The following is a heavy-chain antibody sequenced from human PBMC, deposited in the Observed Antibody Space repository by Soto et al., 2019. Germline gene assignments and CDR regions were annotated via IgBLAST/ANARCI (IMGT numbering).Heavy chain of an antibody. Sequence: EVQLLESGGGLVQPGGSLRLSCAASGITISNYPMSWVRQAPGKGLDWVSGIGGSGDRTYDADSAKGRLTTSKDISRNSLSLQLDSLGVEDTAVYFCVKDDGGYPSTAPHWGQGTLVTVSS. J-gene: IGHJ4*02. CDR1: GITISNYP. CDR2: IGGSGDRT. V-gene: IGHV3-23*01. CDR3: VKDDGGYPSTAPH. D-gene: IGHD3-22*01.